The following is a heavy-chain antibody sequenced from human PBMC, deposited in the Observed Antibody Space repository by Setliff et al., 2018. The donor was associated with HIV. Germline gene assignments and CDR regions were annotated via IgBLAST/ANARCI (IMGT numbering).Heavy chain of an antibody. J-gene: IGHJ3*02. CDR2: IYYSGST. V-gene: IGHV4-59*01. Sequence: PSETLSLTCTVSGGSISSYYRSWIRQPPGKGLEWIGYIYYSGSTNYSPSLKCRVTISVDTSKNQFSLKLSSVTAADTAVYYCARGPRGIAVAGDAFDIWGQGTMVTVSS. CDR3: ARGPRGIAVAGDAFDI. D-gene: IGHD6-19*01. CDR1: GGSISSYY.